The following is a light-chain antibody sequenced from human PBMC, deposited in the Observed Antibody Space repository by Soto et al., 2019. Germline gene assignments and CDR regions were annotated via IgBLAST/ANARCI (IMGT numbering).Light chain of an antibody. Sequence: QSVLAQPRSVSGSPGQSVTISCTGTSSDVGSYNYVSWYQHHPGKAPRLLLYDVSERPSGVPDRFSGSKSGNTASLTISGLQAEDEADYYCCSYAGIYTLYVFGTGTKVTAL. V-gene: IGLV2-11*01. CDR3: CSYAGIYTLYV. CDR1: SSDVGSYNY. J-gene: IGLJ1*01. CDR2: DVS.